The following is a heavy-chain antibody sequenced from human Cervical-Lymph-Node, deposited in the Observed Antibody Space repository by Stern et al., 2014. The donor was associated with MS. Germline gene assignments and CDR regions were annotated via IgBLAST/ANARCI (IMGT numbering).Heavy chain of an antibody. D-gene: IGHD4-17*01. J-gene: IGHJ5*02. CDR2: IIPIFSGT. V-gene: IGHV1-69*06. Sequence: VQLVESGTEVKKPGSSVTISCKPSGDSFNNSAVNWVRQAPGQGLEWMVGIIPIFSGTTYAQKFRGGVTINVDKSSATYSPQMHTLRSDDTAVYFCARDGSYEDCGDYATSVFDPWGQGTLVTVSS. CDR3: ARDGSYEDCGDYATSVFDP. CDR1: GDSFNNSA.